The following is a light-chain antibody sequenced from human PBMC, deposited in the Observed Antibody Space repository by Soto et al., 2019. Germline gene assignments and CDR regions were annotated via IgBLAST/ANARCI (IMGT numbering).Light chain of an antibody. V-gene: IGLV7-43*01. CDR1: TGAVTTTYY. Sequence: QAVVTQEPSLTVSPGGTVTLTCASNTGAVTTTYYPNWFQQKPGQPPRPLIYSTSNKHSWTPARFSGSLLGGKAALTLSGVQPEDEAEYFCILYFGGTRVFGGGTQLTVL. CDR2: STS. CDR3: ILYFGGTRV. J-gene: IGLJ2*01.